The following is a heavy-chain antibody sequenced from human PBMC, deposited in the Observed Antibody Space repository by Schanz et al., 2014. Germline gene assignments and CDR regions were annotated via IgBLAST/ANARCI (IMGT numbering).Heavy chain of an antibody. V-gene: IGHV1-18*01. CDR1: GYTFPSYL. CDR2: ISAYNGNT. D-gene: IGHD6-19*01. J-gene: IGHJ4*02. Sequence: QVQLVQSGAEVKNPGSSLNPSCKAPGYTFPSYLINWLRQAPSPWLEWMGWISAYNGNTNYAQKLQGRVTMTTDTSTSTAYMELRSLRSDDTAVYYCARGGYSSGWYDRDIAHFDYWGQGTLVNVSS. CDR3: ARGGYSSGWYDRDIAHFDY.